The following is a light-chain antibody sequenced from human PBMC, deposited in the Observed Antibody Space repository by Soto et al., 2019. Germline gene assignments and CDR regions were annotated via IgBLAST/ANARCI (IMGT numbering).Light chain of an antibody. CDR3: QQYDKWPET. CDR1: QSVSTN. Sequence: EVVMTQSPATVSVSPGERATLSCRASQSVSTNLAGYQQKPGQAPRLLIYGASGRATAIPARFSGSGSGTEFTLTISSLQSEDCAIYYCQQYDKWPETFGQGTKVEIK. J-gene: IGKJ1*01. CDR2: GAS. V-gene: IGKV3D-15*01.